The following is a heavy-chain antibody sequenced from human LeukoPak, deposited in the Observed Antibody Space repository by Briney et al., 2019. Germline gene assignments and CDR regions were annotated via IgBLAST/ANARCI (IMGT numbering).Heavy chain of an antibody. D-gene: IGHD3-16*01. CDR1: GFTFSSYG. CDR3: ARDDVSGATQIEYFQH. CDR2: IWYDGSNK. V-gene: IGHV3-33*01. J-gene: IGHJ1*01. Sequence: GRSLRLSCAASGFTFSSYGMHWVRQAPGKGLEWVAVIWYDGSNKYYADSVKGRFTISRDNSKNTLYLQMNSLRAEDTAVHYCARDDVSGATQIEYFQHWGQGTLVTVSS.